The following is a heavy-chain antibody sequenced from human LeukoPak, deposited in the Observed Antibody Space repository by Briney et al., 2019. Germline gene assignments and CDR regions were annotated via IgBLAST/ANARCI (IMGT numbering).Heavy chain of an antibody. Sequence: GASVKVSCKASGHTFMTYDFNWVRQATRQGLEWMGWMNPNSGSTGYAQKFQGRVTMTRNTSISAGYMELSSLRSEDTAVYYCARGLWVGSSYYFDYWGQGTLVTVSS. CDR3: ARGLWVGSSYYFDY. CDR1: GHTFMTYD. J-gene: IGHJ4*02. V-gene: IGHV1-8*01. CDR2: MNPNSGST. D-gene: IGHD2-15*01.